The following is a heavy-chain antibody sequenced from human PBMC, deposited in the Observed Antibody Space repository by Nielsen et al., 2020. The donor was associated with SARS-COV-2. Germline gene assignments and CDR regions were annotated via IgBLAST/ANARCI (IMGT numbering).Heavy chain of an antibody. D-gene: IGHD1-26*01. J-gene: IGHJ6*02. V-gene: IGHV1-18*01. CDR2: ISAYNGNT. CDR3: ARDYRYSGSYYDYYYYGMDV. CDR1: GYTFTSYG. Sequence: ASVKVSCKASGYTFTSYGISWVRQAPGQGLEWMGWISAYNGNTNYAQKLQGRVTMTTDTSTSTAYMELRSLRSDDTAVYYCARDYRYSGSYYDYYYYGMDVWGQGTTVTVSS.